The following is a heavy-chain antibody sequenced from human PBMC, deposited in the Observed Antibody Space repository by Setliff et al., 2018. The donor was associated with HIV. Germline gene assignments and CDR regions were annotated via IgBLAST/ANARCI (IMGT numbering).Heavy chain of an antibody. Sequence: PSETLSLTCVVSGYSITSGHFWGWIRQPPGKGLEWIGGIYQGESGHYNPSLKSRVTISVDTSKNHFSLNVSSLTAADTALYFCARLMPNWDYFDYWGQGTQVTVSS. CDR1: GYSITSGHF. CDR2: IYQGESG. D-gene: IGHD2-2*01. V-gene: IGHV4-38-2*01. CDR3: ARLMPNWDYFDY. J-gene: IGHJ4*02.